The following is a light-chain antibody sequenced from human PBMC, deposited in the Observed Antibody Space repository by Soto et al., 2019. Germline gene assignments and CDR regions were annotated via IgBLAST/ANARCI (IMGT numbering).Light chain of an antibody. Sequence: DIQMTQSPSSLSAFVGDRVTITCQASQDIVNSLNWYQQKPGKAPKLLIYAASNLETGVPSRFSGSEYETDFTFTISSLQPEDIATNYCQHYDNLPPTFGPGTKEDIK. CDR1: QDIVNS. J-gene: IGKJ3*01. CDR3: QHYDNLPPT. CDR2: AAS. V-gene: IGKV1-33*01.